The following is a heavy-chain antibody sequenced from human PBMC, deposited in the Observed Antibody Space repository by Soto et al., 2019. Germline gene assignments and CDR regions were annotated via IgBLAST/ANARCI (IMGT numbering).Heavy chain of an antibody. D-gene: IGHD6-19*01. CDR2: ISWNSGSI. J-gene: IGHJ4*02. Sequence: GGSLRLFCAASGVTLDDYAMHWVRQAPGKGLEWVSGISWNSGSIGYADSVKGRFTISRDNAKNSLYLQMNSLRAEDTALYYCAKDLIAVAGTGIDYWGQGTLVTVSS. CDR1: GVTLDDYA. V-gene: IGHV3-9*01. CDR3: AKDLIAVAGTGIDY.